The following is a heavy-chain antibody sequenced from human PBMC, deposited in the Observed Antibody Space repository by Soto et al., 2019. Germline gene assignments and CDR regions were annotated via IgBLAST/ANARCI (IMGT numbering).Heavy chain of an antibody. J-gene: IGHJ3*02. Sequence: QVQLVESGGGVVQPGRSLRLSCAASGFTFSSYAMHWVRQAPGKGLEWVAVISYDGSNKYYADSVKGRFTIPRDNSKNPLYLQMNSLRAEDTAVYYCARDLGSSGYYSEAFDIWGQGTMVTVSS. CDR2: ISYDGSNK. CDR1: GFTFSSYA. V-gene: IGHV3-30-3*01. CDR3: ARDLGSSGYYSEAFDI. D-gene: IGHD3-22*01.